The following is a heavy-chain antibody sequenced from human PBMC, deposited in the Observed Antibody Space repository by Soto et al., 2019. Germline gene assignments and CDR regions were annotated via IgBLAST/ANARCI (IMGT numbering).Heavy chain of an antibody. Sequence: GGSLRLSCAASGFTFSTYWMSWVRQAPGKGLEWVANINQDGSEKYYVDSVKGRFTVSRDNTKNSLSLQMNSLRAEDTGVYYCARDYPRTSGVCWVQGILATVSS. CDR2: INQDGSEK. V-gene: IGHV3-7*04. J-gene: IGHJ4*02. CDR1: GFTFSTYW. D-gene: IGHD7-27*01. CDR3: ARDYPRTSGVC.